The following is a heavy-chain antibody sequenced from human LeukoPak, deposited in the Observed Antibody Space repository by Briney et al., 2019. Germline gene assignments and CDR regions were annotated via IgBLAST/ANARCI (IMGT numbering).Heavy chain of an antibody. D-gene: IGHD3-10*01. J-gene: IGHJ6*03. CDR2: IYYSGST. CDR3: ARPSRVRGVITNYYYYYMDV. Sequence: PSETLSLTCTVSGYSISSGYYWGWIRQPPGKGLEWIGSIYYSGSTNYNPSLKSRVTISVDTSKNQFSLKLSSVTAADTAVYYCARPSRVRGVITNYYYYYMDVWGKGTTVTISS. CDR1: GYSISSGYY. V-gene: IGHV4-38-2*02.